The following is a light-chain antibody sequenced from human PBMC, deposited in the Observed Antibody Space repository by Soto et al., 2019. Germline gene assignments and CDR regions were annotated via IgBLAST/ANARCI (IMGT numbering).Light chain of an antibody. CDR1: QSVTSY. CDR2: AAS. CDR3: PQTYKIPPP. V-gene: IGKV1-39*01. J-gene: IGKJ5*01. Sequence: RVTITCLASQSVTSYLNWYQQTPGQAPKLLIYAASSLQRGVPSRFSGSGSGTDFTLTICNLQREDFPIYYCPQTYKIPPPSAQGTRLEIK.